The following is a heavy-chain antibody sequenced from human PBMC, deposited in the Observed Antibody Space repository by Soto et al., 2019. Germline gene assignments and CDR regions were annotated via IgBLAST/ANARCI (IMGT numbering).Heavy chain of an antibody. CDR1: GYSISSGYY. J-gene: IGHJ5*02. CDR3: ARDSPAEMAAAGTWSWFAP. V-gene: IGHV4-38-2*02. CDR2: IYYSERT. D-gene: IGHD6-13*01. Sequence: PSETLSLTCAVSGYSISSGYYWGWIRQPPGKGLEWIGSIYYSERTYYNPSLKSRLTISVDTSNNQFSLKLNSVTAADTAVYYCARDSPAEMAAAGTWSWFAPWGQGTLVTVSS.